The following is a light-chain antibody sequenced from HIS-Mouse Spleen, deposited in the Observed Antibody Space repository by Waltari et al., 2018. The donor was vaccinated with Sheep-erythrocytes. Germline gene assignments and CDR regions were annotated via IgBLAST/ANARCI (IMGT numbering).Light chain of an antibody. J-gene: IGLJ1*01. CDR1: ALPKQY. CDR2: KDS. Sequence: SYELTQPPSVSVSPGQTARITCSGDALPKQYAYWYQQKPGQAPGLVIYKDSKRPSGVPDRFSGSKSGNTASLTISGLQAEDEADYYCCSYAGSYNHVFATGTKVTVL. V-gene: IGLV3-25*02. CDR3: CSYAGSYNHV.